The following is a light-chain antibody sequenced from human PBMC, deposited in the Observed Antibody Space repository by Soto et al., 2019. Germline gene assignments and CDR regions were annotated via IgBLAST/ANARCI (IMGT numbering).Light chain of an antibody. J-gene: IGKJ1*01. V-gene: IGKV1-39*01. CDR2: AAS. Sequence: DIQMTQSPSSLSASVGDRVTITCRASQSISSYLNWYQQKPGKAPKLLIYAASSLQSGFPARFSGSGSGTDFTLTISSLQSEDFAVYYCQQYDNWPWTFGQGTKVDIK. CDR3: QQYDNWPWT. CDR1: QSISSY.